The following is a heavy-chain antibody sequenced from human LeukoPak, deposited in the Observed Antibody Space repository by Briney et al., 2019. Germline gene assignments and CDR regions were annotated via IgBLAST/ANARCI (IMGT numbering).Heavy chain of an antibody. D-gene: IGHD2-2*02. Sequence: SETLSLTCTVSGVSISSHYWSWIRQPPGKGLEWVGYIYYSGSTNYNTSLKSRVTISVDKSKKQFSVKLSSVTAADTAVYYCARGASGDCSSTSCYTSDYFDYWGQGTLGTLSS. V-gene: IGHV4-59*11. CDR3: ARGASGDCSSTSCYTSDYFDY. CDR1: GVSISSHY. CDR2: IYYSGST. J-gene: IGHJ4*02.